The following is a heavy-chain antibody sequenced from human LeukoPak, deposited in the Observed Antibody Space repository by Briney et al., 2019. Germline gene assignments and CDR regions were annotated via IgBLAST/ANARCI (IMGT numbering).Heavy chain of an antibody. Sequence: SETLSLTWAVSGXSIYSTNGWSWVRQPPGKGLEWIAEVFHAGNINYNPSLKSRVTISIDKSKSQFSLKLSSMTAADTAVYYCARVRDGSRFDYWGQGTLVTVSS. D-gene: IGHD1-26*01. CDR3: ARVRDGSRFDY. CDR2: VFHAGNI. CDR1: GXSIYSTNG. V-gene: IGHV4-4*02. J-gene: IGHJ4*02.